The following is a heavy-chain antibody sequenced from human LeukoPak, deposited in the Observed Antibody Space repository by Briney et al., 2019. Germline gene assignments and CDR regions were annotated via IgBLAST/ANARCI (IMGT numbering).Heavy chain of an antibody. Sequence: PSETLSLTCAVYGGSFSGYYWSWIRQPPGKGLEWIGEINHSGSTNYNPSLKSRVTISVDTSKDQFSLKLSSVTAADTAVYYCARGYYYDSSGYYYVSWFDPWGQGTLVTVSS. CDR1: GGSFSGYY. V-gene: IGHV4-34*01. J-gene: IGHJ5*02. CDR2: INHSGST. D-gene: IGHD3-22*01. CDR3: ARGYYYDSSGYYYVSWFDP.